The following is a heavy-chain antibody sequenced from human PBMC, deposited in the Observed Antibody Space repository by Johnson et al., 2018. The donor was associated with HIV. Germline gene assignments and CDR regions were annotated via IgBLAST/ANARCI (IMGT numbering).Heavy chain of an antibody. J-gene: IGHJ3*02. CDR2: ISYDGRNK. V-gene: IGHV3-30-3*01. CDR3: ARDRVMVGATVDAFDI. Sequence: QVQLVESGGGVVQPGRPLRLSSAASVFTFSRYTMHWVRQAPGNRLAWLAFISYDGRNKYYADSVKGRFPISRDNSKNTLFLQINSLRAGDTAVSYFARDRVMVGATVDAFDIWGQGTMVTVSS. CDR1: VFTFSRYT. D-gene: IGHD1-26*01.